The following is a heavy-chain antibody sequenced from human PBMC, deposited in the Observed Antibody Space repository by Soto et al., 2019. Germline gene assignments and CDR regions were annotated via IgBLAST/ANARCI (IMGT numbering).Heavy chain of an antibody. J-gene: IGHJ4*02. Sequence: GGSQRLCSAAAGLNISNFGVRWVRKATGKGLEWVAVISYDGSNKYYADSVKGRFTISRDNSKNTLYLQMNSLRAEDTAVYYCAKGRYGMTTVTTDYFDYWGQGTLVTVSS. V-gene: IGHV3-30*18. CDR1: GLNISNFG. CDR3: AKGRYGMTTVTTDYFDY. CDR2: ISYDGSNK. D-gene: IGHD4-17*01.